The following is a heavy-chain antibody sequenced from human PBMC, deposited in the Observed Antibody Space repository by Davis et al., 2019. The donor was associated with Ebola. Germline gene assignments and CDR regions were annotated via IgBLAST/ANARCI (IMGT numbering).Heavy chain of an antibody. J-gene: IGHJ5*02. Sequence: GESLKISCVASGFTFSSYTMNWVRQAPGKGLEWLSYISSSSLTTYSADSVKGRFTVSRDNAESSLFLQMDSLRAEDTAVYYCARGSGWFDPWGQGTLVTVSS. CDR2: ISSSSLTT. CDR3: ARGSGWFDP. V-gene: IGHV3-48*01. CDR1: GFTFSSYT. D-gene: IGHD3-10*01.